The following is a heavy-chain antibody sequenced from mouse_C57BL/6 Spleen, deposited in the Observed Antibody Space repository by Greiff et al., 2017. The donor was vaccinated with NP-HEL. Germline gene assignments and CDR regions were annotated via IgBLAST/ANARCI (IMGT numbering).Heavy chain of an antibody. J-gene: IGHJ4*01. CDR2: IYPRDGSP. CDR3: ARCWDGRGYAMDY. Sequence: VQLQQSDAELAKPGASVKISCKVSGYTFTDHTIHWMKQRPEQGLEWIGYIYPRDGSPKYNEKFKGKATLTADKSSSTAYMQLNSLTSEDSAVYFCARCWDGRGYAMDYWGQGTSVTVSS. D-gene: IGHD4-1*01. V-gene: IGHV1-78*01. CDR1: GYTFTDHT.